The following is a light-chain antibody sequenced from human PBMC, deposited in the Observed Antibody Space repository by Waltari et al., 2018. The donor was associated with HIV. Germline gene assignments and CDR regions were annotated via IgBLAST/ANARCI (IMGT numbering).Light chain of an antibody. CDR1: NIGSES. CDR3: QVWYGSNDLLYV. J-gene: IGLJ2*01. V-gene: IGLV3-21*02. CDR2: DDN. Sequence: SYVLIQPPSVSVAPGQTANITWGGKNIGSESEHWYQQKPGQAPMLVVYDDNDRPSGIPERFSGSNSGNTDTLTIGRVEAGDEGDYCCQVWYGSNDLLYVVGGGTKLTVL.